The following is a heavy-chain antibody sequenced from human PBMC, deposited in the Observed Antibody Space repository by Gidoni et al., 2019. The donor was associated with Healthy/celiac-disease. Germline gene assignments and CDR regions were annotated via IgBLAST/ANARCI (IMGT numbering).Heavy chain of an antibody. CDR3: ARNGNYSPYYFDY. D-gene: IGHD4-17*01. J-gene: IGHJ4*02. Sequence: QLQLQESGPGLVKPSETLSLTCTVSGGSISSSSYYWSWIRQPPGKGLEWIGSIYYSGSTYYNPSLKSRVTISVDTSKNQFSLKLSSVTAADTAVYYCARNGNYSPYYFDYWGQGTLVTVSS. CDR2: IYYSGST. CDR1: GGSISSSSYY. V-gene: IGHV4-39*01.